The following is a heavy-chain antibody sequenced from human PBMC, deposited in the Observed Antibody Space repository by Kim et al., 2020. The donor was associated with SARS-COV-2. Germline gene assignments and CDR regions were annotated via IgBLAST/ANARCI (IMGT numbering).Heavy chain of an antibody. CDR3: ARPHPHYDSSGKPHYFDY. D-gene: IGHD3-22*01. J-gene: IGHJ4*02. Sequence: QGRVTITADKSTSTAYMELSSLRSEDTAVYYCARPHPHYDSSGKPHYFDYWGQGTLVTVSS. V-gene: IGHV1-69*02.